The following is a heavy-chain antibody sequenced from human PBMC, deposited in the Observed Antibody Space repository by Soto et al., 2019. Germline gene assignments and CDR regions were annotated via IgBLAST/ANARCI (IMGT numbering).Heavy chain of an antibody. CDR1: GFTFSNAW. D-gene: IGHD3-3*01. CDR3: TTNEVWYYDFWSGYLIDY. CDR2: IKSKTDGGTT. V-gene: IGHV3-15*01. J-gene: IGHJ4*02. Sequence: GGSLRLSCAASGFTFSNAWMSWVRQAPGKGLEWVGRIKSKTDGGTTDYAAPVKGRFTISRDDSKNTLYLQMNSLKTEDTAVYYCTTNEVWYYDFWSGYLIDYWGQGTLVTVSS.